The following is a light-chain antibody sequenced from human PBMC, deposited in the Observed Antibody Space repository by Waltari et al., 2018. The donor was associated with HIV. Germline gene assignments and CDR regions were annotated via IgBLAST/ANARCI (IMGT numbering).Light chain of an antibody. CDR3: ASHSTSDFLM. CDR2: GFA. J-gene: IGLJ3*02. V-gene: IGLV2-14*01. CDR1: GFETDIFTF. Sequence: HSALTQPASGSGSPGQSGTISGSGIGFETDIFTFVAWYQQHPGQAPRRILYGFAYRSDGVPYRFSGSKSGDTSSLTISGLQSDDAAYYYCASHSTSDFLMFGGGTKLTVL.